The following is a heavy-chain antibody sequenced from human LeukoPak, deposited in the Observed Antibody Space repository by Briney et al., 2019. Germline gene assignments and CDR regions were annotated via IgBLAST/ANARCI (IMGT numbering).Heavy chain of an antibody. CDR3: ARDIVHKWFDP. V-gene: IGHV4-31*03. J-gene: IGHJ5*02. CDR2: IYYSGST. D-gene: IGHD2-8*01. Sequence: SQTLSLTCTVSGDSISSGGYYWSWIRQHPGKGLEWIGYIYYSGSTYCNPYLKSRVTISVDTSKNQFSLKLSSVTAADTAVYYCARDIVHKWFDPWGQGTLVTVSS. CDR1: GDSISSGGYY.